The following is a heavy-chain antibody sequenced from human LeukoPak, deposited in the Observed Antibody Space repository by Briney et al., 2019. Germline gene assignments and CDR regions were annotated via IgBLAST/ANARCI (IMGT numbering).Heavy chain of an antibody. Sequence: GGSLRLSCAASGLIVSSNYMSWVRQAPGKGLEWVSVIYSGGSMYYADSVKGRFTISRDNAKNSLYLQMNSLRDEDTAVYYCARGRGSGRWLDYWGQGNLVTVSS. J-gene: IGHJ4*02. CDR1: GLIVSSNY. CDR3: ARGRGSGRWLDY. D-gene: IGHD3-10*01. V-gene: IGHV3-53*01. CDR2: IYSGGSM.